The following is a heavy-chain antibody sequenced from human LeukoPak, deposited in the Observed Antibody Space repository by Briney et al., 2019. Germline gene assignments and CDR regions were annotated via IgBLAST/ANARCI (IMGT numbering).Heavy chain of an antibody. V-gene: IGHV1-69*04. CDR1: GGTFSSYA. CDR2: IIPILGIA. D-gene: IGHD6-13*01. J-gene: IGHJ6*02. CDR3: ARDKRLAAAGPLGYYYYGMDV. Sequence: ASVKVSCKASGGTFSSYAISWVRQAPGQGLEWMGRIIPILGIANYAQKFQGRVTITADKSTSTAYMELSSLRSEDTAVYYCARDKRLAAAGPLGYYYYGMDVWGRGTTVTVSS.